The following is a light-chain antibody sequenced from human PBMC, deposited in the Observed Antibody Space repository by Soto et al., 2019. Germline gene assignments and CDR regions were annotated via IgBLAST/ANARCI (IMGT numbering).Light chain of an antibody. CDR1: TSNIGRNT. V-gene: IGLV1-44*01. Sequence: QLVLTQPPSASGTPGQRVTISCSGSTSNIGRNTVNWYQQVPGTAPKLLIYDNNQRPSGVPDRFSGSKSGTSASLAISGLQSEDEADYYCAAWDDSLNVLFGGGTKLTVL. CDR2: DNN. J-gene: IGLJ2*01. CDR3: AAWDDSLNVL.